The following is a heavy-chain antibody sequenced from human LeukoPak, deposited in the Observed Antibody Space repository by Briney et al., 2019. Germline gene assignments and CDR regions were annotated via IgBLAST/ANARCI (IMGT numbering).Heavy chain of an antibody. V-gene: IGHV3-53*01. Sequence: GGSLRLSCSASGFIVSDNYMSWVRQAPGKGLERVSVLYSDGTTYYADSVKGRFTISRDHSRNTLYLQMNNLRAEDTAVYYCARAAYDSNGFTANHDYWGQGTLVTVSS. CDR3: ARAAYDSNGFTANHDY. D-gene: IGHD5-18*01. J-gene: IGHJ4*02. CDR1: GFIVSDNY. CDR2: LYSDGTT.